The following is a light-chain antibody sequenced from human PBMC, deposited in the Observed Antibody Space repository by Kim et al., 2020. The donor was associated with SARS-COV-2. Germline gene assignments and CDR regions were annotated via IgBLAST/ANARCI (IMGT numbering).Light chain of an antibody. V-gene: IGKV3D-15*01. CDR3: QQYNNWPLT. CDR2: GAS. CDR1: QSVSSN. Sequence: EIVMTKSPATLSVSPGERATLSCRASQSVSSNLAWYQQKPGQAPRLLIYGASTRATGIPASFSGSGSGTEFTLTISGLQSEDFAVYYCQQYNNWPLTFGGGTKVDIK. J-gene: IGKJ4*01.